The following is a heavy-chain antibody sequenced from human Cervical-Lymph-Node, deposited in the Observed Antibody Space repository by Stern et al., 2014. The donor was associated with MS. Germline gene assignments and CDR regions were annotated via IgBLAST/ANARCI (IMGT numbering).Heavy chain of an antibody. V-gene: IGHV3-11*01. J-gene: IGHJ3*02. CDR3: VRGWEPRQDVPSGHDYDAFDI. CDR1: GFTFSDSY. CDR2: ISSSGDTI. D-gene: IGHD5-12*01. Sequence: MQLVESGGGLVKPGGSLRLSCAASGFTFSDSYMTWIRQTPGKGLEWVSYISSSGDTIKYAESVKGRFTVSRDNAKNSLSLQMSSLRVEDTAVYYCVRGWEPRQDVPSGHDYDAFDIWGQGTMVTVSS.